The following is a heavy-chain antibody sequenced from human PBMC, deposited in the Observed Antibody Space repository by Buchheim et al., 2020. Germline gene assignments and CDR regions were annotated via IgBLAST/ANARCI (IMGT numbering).Heavy chain of an antibody. J-gene: IGHJ6*02. Sequence: EVQLVQSGAEVKKPGESLRISCKGSGYSFTSYWISWVRQMPGKGLEWMGRIDPSDSCTNYSPSFQGHGTISADKSISTAYPQWSSLKASDTAMYYCARRAPLAAAGTYYYYYGMDVWGQGTT. CDR3: ARRAPLAAAGTYYYYYGMDV. D-gene: IGHD6-13*01. CDR1: GYSFTSYW. V-gene: IGHV5-10-1*03. CDR2: IDPSDSCT.